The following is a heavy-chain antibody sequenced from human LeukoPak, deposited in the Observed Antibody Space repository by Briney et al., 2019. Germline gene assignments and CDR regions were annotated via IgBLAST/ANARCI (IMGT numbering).Heavy chain of an antibody. J-gene: IGHJ4*02. CDR1: GGTFSSYA. Sequence: GASVKVSCKASGGTFSSYAISWVRQAPGQGLEWMGGIIPIFGTANYAQKFQGRVTITADESTSTAYMELSSLRSEDTAVYYCAILLVSIYSNYFDYWGQGTLVTVSS. CDR2: IIPIFGTA. CDR3: AILLVSIYSNYFDY. V-gene: IGHV1-69*13. D-gene: IGHD4-11*01.